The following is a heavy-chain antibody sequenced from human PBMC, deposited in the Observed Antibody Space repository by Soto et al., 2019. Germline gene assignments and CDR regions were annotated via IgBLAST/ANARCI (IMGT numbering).Heavy chain of an antibody. D-gene: IGHD2-2*01. CDR1: GGTFSSYT. CDR3: AREELCSSTSCYPTPFDY. CDR2: IIPILGIA. Sequence: SVKVSCKASGGTFSSYTISWVRQAPGQGLEWMGRIIPILGIANYAQKFQGRVTITADKSTSTAYMELSSLRSEDTAVYYCAREELCSSTSCYPTPFDYWGQGTLVTVSS. V-gene: IGHV1-69*04. J-gene: IGHJ4*02.